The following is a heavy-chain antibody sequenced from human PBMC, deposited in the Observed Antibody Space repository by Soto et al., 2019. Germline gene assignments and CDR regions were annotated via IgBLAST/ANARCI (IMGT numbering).Heavy chain of an antibody. CDR3: AAGGVLPRYY. CDR2: IYHSGST. Sequence: QLQLQESGSGLVKPSQTLSLTCAVSGGSISSGGYSWSWIRQPPGKGLEWIGYIYHSGSTYNNPSLKSRVTISVDRSENQFSLKPSSVTAADTAVYYCAAGGVLPRYYWGQGTLVTVSS. J-gene: IGHJ4*02. V-gene: IGHV4-30-2*01. CDR1: GGSISSGGYS. D-gene: IGHD2-8*02.